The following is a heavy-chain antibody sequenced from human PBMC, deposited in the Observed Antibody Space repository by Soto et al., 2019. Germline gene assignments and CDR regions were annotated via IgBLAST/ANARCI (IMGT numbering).Heavy chain of an antibody. CDR3: ARDRPGISVIRAVKTYNYFDP. V-gene: IGHV4-61*01. CDR1: GGSVNNKTYY. J-gene: IGHJ5*02. CDR2: VYYSGTT. D-gene: IGHD3-10*01. Sequence: PSETLSLTCSVSGGSVNNKTYYWSWIRQPPGKRLEWIGYVYYSGTTNYNPSLKSRVTISIDMSKNQFSLRLSSVTAADTAIYYCARDRPGISVIRAVKTYNYFDPWGQGTLVTVSS.